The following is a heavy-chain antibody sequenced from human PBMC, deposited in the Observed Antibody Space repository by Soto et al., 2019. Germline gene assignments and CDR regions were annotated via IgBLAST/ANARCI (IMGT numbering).Heavy chain of an antibody. Sequence: QVQLQESGPGLVKPSETLSLTCTVSGGSISSYYWSWIRQPPGKGLEWIGYIYYSGSTNYNPSLKSRVTISVDTSKNQFSLKLSSVTAADTAVYYCAAVRGVSIWYFDLWGRGTLVTVSS. CDR3: AAVRGVSIWYFDL. CDR2: IYYSGST. V-gene: IGHV4-59*08. J-gene: IGHJ2*01. CDR1: GGSISSYY. D-gene: IGHD3-10*01.